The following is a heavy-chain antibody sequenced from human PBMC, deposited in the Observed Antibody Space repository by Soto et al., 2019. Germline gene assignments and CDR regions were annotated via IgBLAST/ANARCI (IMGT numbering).Heavy chain of an antibody. J-gene: IGHJ6*02. D-gene: IGHD2-2*01. V-gene: IGHV3-33*06. Sequence: PGGSLRLSCAASGFTFSSYGMHGVRQAPGKGLEWVAVIWYDGSNKYYADSVKGRFTISRDNSKNTLYLQMNSLRAEDTAVYYCAKYYQPKAYYYYGMDVWGQGTTVTVS. CDR3: AKYYQPKAYYYYGMDV. CDR2: IWYDGSNK. CDR1: GFTFSSYG.